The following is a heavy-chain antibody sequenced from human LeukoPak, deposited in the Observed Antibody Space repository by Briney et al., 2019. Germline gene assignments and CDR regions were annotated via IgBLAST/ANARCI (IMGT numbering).Heavy chain of an antibody. CDR2: INHSGST. J-gene: IGHJ4*02. Sequence: SETLSLTCAVYGGSFSGYYWSWIRQPPGKGLEWIGEINHSGSTNYNPSLKSRVTTSVDTFKNQFSLKLTSVTAADTAVYYCARGRSAYDSSAYYYGNWGQGILVTVSS. CDR3: ARGRSAYDSSAYYYGN. CDR1: GGSFSGYY. V-gene: IGHV4-34*01. D-gene: IGHD3-22*01.